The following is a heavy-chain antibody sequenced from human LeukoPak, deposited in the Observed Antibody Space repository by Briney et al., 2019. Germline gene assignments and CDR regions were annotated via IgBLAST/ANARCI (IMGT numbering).Heavy chain of an antibody. CDR3: ARDVRPGIAVAEGIRY. CDR1: GYTFTSYY. CDR2: INPSGGST. Sequence: ASVKVSCKASGYTFTSYYMHWVRQAPGQGLEWMGVINPSGGSTSYAHKFQGRVTMTRDTSTSTVYMELSSLRSEDTAVYYCARDVRPGIAVAEGIRYWGQGTLVTVSS. V-gene: IGHV1-46*01. J-gene: IGHJ4*02. D-gene: IGHD6-19*01.